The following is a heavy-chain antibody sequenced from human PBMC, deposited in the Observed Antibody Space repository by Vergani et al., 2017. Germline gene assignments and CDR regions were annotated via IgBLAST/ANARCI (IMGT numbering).Heavy chain of an antibody. CDR3: ARASHCINCYSEGPNGPGYYYMDV. V-gene: IGHV4-61*02. CDR1: GASVSRGTYY. J-gene: IGHJ6*03. D-gene: IGHD2-21*01. CDR2: MYTSGHT. Sequence: QVQLLESGPGLLKPSQTLSLTCTVSGASVSRGTYYWTWIRQPAGKKLEWIVRMYTSGHTIYNPALESRVTMSVDTSKNQFSLQLSSVTAADTAVYYCARASHCINCYSEGPNGPGYYYMDVWGKGTTVTVSS.